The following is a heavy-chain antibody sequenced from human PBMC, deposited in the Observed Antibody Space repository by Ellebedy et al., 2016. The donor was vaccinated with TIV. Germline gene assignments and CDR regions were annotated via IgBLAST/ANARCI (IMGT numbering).Heavy chain of an antibody. CDR2: TGDDT. J-gene: IGHJ4*02. V-gene: IGHV3-23*01. D-gene: IGHD4-17*01. CDR3: AKAYGVQFDF. Sequence: GGSLRLXXAASGFTLRRYAMSWVRQAPGEGLEWVASTGDDTFYADSVKGRFTISRDNSKNTLFLQMILLRAEDTAVYYCAKAYGVQFDFWGQGTLITVSS. CDR1: GFTLRRYA.